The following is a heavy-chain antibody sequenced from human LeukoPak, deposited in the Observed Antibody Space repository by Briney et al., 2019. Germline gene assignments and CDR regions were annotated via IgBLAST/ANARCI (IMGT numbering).Heavy chain of an antibody. Sequence: SGTLSLTCTVSGGSISSGSYYWSWIRQPAGKGLEWIGRIYTSGSTNYNPSLKSRITISVDTSKNQFSLKLTSVTAADTAVYYCAREGGSSYYWGQGTLVTVSS. V-gene: IGHV4-61*02. J-gene: IGHJ4*02. CDR1: GGSISSGSYY. CDR3: AREGGSSYY. D-gene: IGHD3-16*01. CDR2: IYTSGST.